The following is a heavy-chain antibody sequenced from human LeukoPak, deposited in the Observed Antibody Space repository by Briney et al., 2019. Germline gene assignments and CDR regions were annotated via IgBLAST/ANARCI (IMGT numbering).Heavy chain of an antibody. V-gene: IGHV1-69*13. CDR1: GGTFSSYA. J-gene: IGHJ3*02. Sequence: ASVKVSCKASGGTFSSYAISWVRQAPGQGLEWMGGIIPIFGTANYAQKFQGRVTITADESTSTAYMELSSLRSEDTAVYYCARTYCSSTSCYRGAFDIWGQGTMVTVSS. CDR3: ARTYCSSTSCYRGAFDI. CDR2: IIPIFGTA. D-gene: IGHD2-2*01.